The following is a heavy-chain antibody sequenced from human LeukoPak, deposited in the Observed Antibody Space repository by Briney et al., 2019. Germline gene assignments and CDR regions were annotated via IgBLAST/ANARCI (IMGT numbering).Heavy chain of an antibody. CDR3: ARVSGVHIWPESGWFDP. J-gene: IGHJ5*02. CDR1: GVSISGTTYY. V-gene: IGHV4-39*01. D-gene: IGHD1-1*01. CDR2: IFYSGAT. Sequence: KTSETLSLTCSVSGVSISGTTYYWGWIRQPPGKGLEWIGSIFYSGATYYNPSLNSRITIFLDTSKNLFSLRLYSVTAADTAVYYCARVSGVHIWPESGWFDPWGQGTLVTVSS.